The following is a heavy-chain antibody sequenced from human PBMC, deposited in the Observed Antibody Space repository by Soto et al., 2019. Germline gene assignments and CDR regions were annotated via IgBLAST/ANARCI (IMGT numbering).Heavy chain of an antibody. V-gene: IGHV1-3*01. CDR2: INAGNGNT. CDR1: GYTFTSYA. D-gene: IGHD3-3*01. Sequence: ASLKVSCKASGYTFTSYAMHWVRQAPGQRLEWMGWINAGNGNTKYSQKFQGRVTITRDTSASTAYMELSSLRSEDTAVYYCATGLTIFGVVTPPWYFDYLGQGTPVTVSP. CDR3: ATGLTIFGVVTPPWYFDY. J-gene: IGHJ4*02.